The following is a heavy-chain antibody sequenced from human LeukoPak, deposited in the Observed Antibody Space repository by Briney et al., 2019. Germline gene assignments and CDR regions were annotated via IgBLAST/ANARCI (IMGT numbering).Heavy chain of an antibody. Sequence: SETLSLTCTVSGGSIFSYYWSWIRQPPGKGLEWMGYIYYSGSTNYNPSLKSRVTMSIDTSKNQFSLKLSSVTAAGTAVYYCARGRFYYESRGFSYYFDFWGQGTLVTVSS. V-gene: IGHV4-59*12. CDR1: GGSIFSYY. CDR3: ARGRFYYESRGFSYYFDF. J-gene: IGHJ4*02. CDR2: IYYSGST. D-gene: IGHD3-22*01.